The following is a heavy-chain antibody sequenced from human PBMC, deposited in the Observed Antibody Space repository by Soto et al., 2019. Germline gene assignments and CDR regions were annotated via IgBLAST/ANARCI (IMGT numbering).Heavy chain of an antibody. V-gene: IGHV4-31*03. J-gene: IGHJ4*02. Sequence: QVQLKESGPGLVKHSQTLSLTCTVSGGSISSGGYYWSWIRQHPGKGLEWIGYIYYSGSTYYNPSLKRRVTRSVDTSINQFSLKLSSVTAADAAVYYCATTYYDFWRGYPYFDYCGQGPLVTVSS. CDR2: IYYSGST. D-gene: IGHD3-3*01. CDR1: GGSISSGGYY. CDR3: ATTYYDFWRGYPYFDY.